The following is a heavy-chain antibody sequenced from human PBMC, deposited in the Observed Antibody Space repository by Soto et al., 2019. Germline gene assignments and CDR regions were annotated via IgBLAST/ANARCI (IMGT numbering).Heavy chain of an antibody. J-gene: IGHJ3*02. V-gene: IGHV1-3*04. CDR3: GRDRDDYGDYGAFDI. CDR1: GYTFTSYA. Sequence: ASVKVSCKASGYTFTSYAMHWVLRAPGQRLEWMGWINTGNGNTKYSQKFQGRVTITRDTSASTAYMELSSLRSVDTAVYYCGRDRDDYGDYGAFDIWGQGTMVTGSS. D-gene: IGHD4-17*01. CDR2: INTGNGNT.